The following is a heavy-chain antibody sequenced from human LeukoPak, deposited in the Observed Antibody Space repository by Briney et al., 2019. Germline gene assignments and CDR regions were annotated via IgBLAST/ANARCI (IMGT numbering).Heavy chain of an antibody. CDR1: GYTLTELC. CDR3: ATTPLPMVRGVIRYYYGMDV. J-gene: IGHJ6*02. V-gene: IGHV1-24*01. D-gene: IGHD3-10*01. CDR2: FDPEDGET. Sequence: ASVKVSCKVSGYTLTELCMHWVRQAPGKGLEWMGGFDPEDGETIYAQKFQGRVTMTEDTSTDTAYMELSSLRSEDTAVYYCATTPLPMVRGVIRYYYGMDVWGQGTTVTVSS.